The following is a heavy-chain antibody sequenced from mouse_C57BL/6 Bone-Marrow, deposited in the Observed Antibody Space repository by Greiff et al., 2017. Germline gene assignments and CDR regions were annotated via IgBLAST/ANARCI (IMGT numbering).Heavy chain of an antibody. CDR2: ISNGGGST. CDR3: ARVFYDGYYWYFDV. CDR1: GFTFSDYY. V-gene: IGHV5-12*01. J-gene: IGHJ1*03. Sequence: EVQLVESGGGLVQPGGSLKLSCAASGFTFSDYYMYWVRQTPEKRLEWVAYISNGGGSTYYPDTVKGRFTISRDNAKNTLYLQMSRLKSEDTAMYYCARVFYDGYYWYFDVWGTGTTVTVSS. D-gene: IGHD2-3*01.